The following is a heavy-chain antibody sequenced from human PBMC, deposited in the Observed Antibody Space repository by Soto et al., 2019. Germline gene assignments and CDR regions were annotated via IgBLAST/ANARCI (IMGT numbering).Heavy chain of an antibody. CDR3: AKFYCSATSCSAFDS. D-gene: IGHD2-2*01. Sequence: SETLSLTXTVSGGSISSYYWSWIRQPPGRGLEWIGYIYYSGSTNYNPSLKSRVTISVDTSKNQFSLKLNSVTAADTAVYYCAKFYCSATSCSAFDSWGLGTLVTVSS. J-gene: IGHJ4*02. V-gene: IGHV4-59*01. CDR2: IYYSGST. CDR1: GGSISSYY.